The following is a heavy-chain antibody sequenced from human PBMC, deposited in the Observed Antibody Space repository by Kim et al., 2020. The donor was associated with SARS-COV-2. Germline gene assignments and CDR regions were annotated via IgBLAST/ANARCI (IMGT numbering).Heavy chain of an antibody. J-gene: IGHJ6*02. CDR3: AKGIVAVAGRLDGYYYYYGVDV. Sequence: GGSLRLSCAASGFTFSSYAMSWVRQAPGKGLEWVSAISGSGGSTYYADSVKGRFTISRDNSKNTLYLQMNSLRAEDTAVYYCAKGIVAVAGRLDGYYYYYGVDVWGQGTTVTVSS. V-gene: IGHV3-23*01. CDR2: ISGSGGST. D-gene: IGHD6-19*01. CDR1: GFTFSSYA.